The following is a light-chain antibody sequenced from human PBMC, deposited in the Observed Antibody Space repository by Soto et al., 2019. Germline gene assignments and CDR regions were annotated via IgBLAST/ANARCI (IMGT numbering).Light chain of an antibody. Sequence: QSALTQPASVSGSPGQSITISCTGTSSDVGGYNHVSWYQHHPGKAPKLMIYDVSNRPSGVSSRFSGSKSGNTASLTISGLQAEDEGDYYCSSYTTSGTPVFGGGTQLTVL. CDR1: SSDVGGYNH. CDR3: SSYTTSGTPV. CDR2: DVS. V-gene: IGLV2-14*03. J-gene: IGLJ2*01.